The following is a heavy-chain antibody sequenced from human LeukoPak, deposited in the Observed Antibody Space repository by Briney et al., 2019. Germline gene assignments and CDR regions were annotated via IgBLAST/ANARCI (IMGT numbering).Heavy chain of an antibody. CDR3: VRHGDTDSCLAN. CDR1: GFTVSSNF. V-gene: IGHV3-66*04. J-gene: IGHJ4*02. Sequence: QTGGSLRLSCAASGFTVSSNFMSWVRQAPGKGLEWVSLIYSGGTTYYADSVKGRFTVSRDNAKSSLYLQMNDLRAEDTAVYYCVRHGDTDSCLANWGQGTLVTVSS. CDR2: IYSGGTT. D-gene: IGHD2-2*01.